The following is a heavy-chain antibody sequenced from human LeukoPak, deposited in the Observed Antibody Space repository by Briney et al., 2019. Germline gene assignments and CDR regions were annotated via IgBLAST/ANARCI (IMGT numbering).Heavy chain of an antibody. D-gene: IGHD3-10*01. CDR3: ARGRGGSTSPFDY. V-gene: IGHV4-61*01. J-gene: IGHJ4*02. Sequence: SETLSLTCTVSGGSVSSGSYYWSWIRQPPGKGLEWIGYIYYSGSTNYNPSLKSRVTISVDTSKNQFSLKLSSVTAADTAVYYCARGRGGSTSPFDYWGQGTLVTVSS. CDR2: IYYSGST. CDR1: GGSVSSGSYY.